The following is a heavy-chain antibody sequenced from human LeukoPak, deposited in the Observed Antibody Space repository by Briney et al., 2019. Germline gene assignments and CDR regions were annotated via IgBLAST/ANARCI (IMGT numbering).Heavy chain of an antibody. D-gene: IGHD2-2*01. CDR2: INHSGST. J-gene: IGHJ4*02. Sequence: TSETLSLTCAVYGGSFSSYYWSWIRQPPGKGLEWIGEINHSGSTNYNPSLKSRVTISVDTSKNQFSLKLSSVTAADTAVCYCARGNRGSGCSSTSCSPDFDYWGQGTLVTVSS. CDR3: ARGNRGSGCSSTSCSPDFDY. CDR1: GGSFSSYY. V-gene: IGHV4-34*01.